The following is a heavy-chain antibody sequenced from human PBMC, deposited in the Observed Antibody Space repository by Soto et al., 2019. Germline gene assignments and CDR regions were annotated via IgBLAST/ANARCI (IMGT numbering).Heavy chain of an antibody. CDR3: ARQLGAPRDGNVVVPAAIHLGWFDP. J-gene: IGHJ5*02. Sequence: EVQLVQSGAEVKKPGESLKISCKGSGYSFTSYWIGWVRQMPGKGLEWMGIIYPGDSDTRYSPSFQGQVTISADKSISTAYLQWSSLKASDTAMYYCARQLGAPRDGNVVVPAAIHLGWFDPWGQGTLVTVSS. CDR1: GYSFTSYW. V-gene: IGHV5-51*01. CDR2: IYPGDSDT. D-gene: IGHD2-2*01.